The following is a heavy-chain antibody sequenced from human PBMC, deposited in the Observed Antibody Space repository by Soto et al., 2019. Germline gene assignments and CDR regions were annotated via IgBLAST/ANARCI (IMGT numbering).Heavy chain of an antibody. CDR2: ISSSSSTI. V-gene: IGHV3-48*01. CDR3: ASGSNGLCCPFDY. D-gene: IGHD2-8*01. CDR1: VFTFSSYS. J-gene: IGHJ4*02. Sequence: EVQLVESGGGLVQPGGSLRLSCAASVFTFSSYSMNWVRQAPGKGLEWVSYISSSSSTIYYADSVKGRFTISRDNAKNSLYLQMNSLRAEDTAVYYCASGSNGLCCPFDYWGQGTLVTVSS.